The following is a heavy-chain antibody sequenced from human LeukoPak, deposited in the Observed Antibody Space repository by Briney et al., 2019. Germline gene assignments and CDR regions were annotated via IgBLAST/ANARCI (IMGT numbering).Heavy chain of an antibody. CDR2: IKQDGSEK. V-gene: IGHV3-7*01. J-gene: IGHJ6*02. CDR1: GFTFSSYW. Sequence: GSLRLSCAASGFTFSSYWMSWVRQAPGKGLEWVANIKQDGSEKYYVDSVKGRFTISRENAKNSLYLQMNSLRAEDTAVYYCARGWLALYYYYYGMDVWGQGTTVTVSS. D-gene: IGHD3-9*01. CDR3: ARGWLALYYYYYGMDV.